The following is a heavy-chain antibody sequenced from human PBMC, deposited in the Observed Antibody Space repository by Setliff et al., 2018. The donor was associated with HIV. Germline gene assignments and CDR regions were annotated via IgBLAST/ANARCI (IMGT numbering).Heavy chain of an antibody. Sequence: NPSETLSLTCTVSGGSVRRSTSYWGWIRQPPGKGLEWIGSIYYSGTTYSNPSLKSRVTISVDTSKNQFSLRLTSVTAADTAVYYCARRQMVVAAVDAFDIWGQGTMVTVSS. V-gene: IGHV4-39*01. J-gene: IGHJ3*02. D-gene: IGHD2-15*01. CDR1: GGSVRRSTSY. CDR3: ARRQMVVAAVDAFDI. CDR2: IYYSGTT.